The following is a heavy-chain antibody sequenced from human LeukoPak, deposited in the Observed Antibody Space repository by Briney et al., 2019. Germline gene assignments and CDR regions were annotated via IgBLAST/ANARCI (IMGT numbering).Heavy chain of an antibody. CDR3: AREGLELRPHYWYFDL. CDR2: IYTSGST. J-gene: IGHJ2*01. CDR1: GGSISSYY. Sequence: SETLSLTCTVSGGSISSYYWSGIRQPAGKGLEWIGRIYTSGSTNYNPSLKSRVTMSVDTSKNQFSLKLSSVTAADTAVYYCAREGLELRPHYWYFDLWGRGTLVTVSS. D-gene: IGHD1-7*01. V-gene: IGHV4-4*07.